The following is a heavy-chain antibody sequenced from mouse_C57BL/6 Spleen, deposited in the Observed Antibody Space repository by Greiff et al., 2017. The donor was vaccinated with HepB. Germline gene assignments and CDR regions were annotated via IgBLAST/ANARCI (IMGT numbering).Heavy chain of an antibody. D-gene: IGHD1-1*01. CDR3: ARYYYGSSYYFDY. CDR1: GYTFTSYG. Sequence: VQLQQSGAELARPGASVKLSCKASGYTFTSYGISWVKQRTGQGLEWIGEIYPRSGNTYYNEKFKGKATLTADKSSSTAYMELRSLTSEYSAVYFCARYYYGSSYYFDYWGQGTTLTVSS. V-gene: IGHV1-81*01. J-gene: IGHJ2*01. CDR2: IYPRSGNT.